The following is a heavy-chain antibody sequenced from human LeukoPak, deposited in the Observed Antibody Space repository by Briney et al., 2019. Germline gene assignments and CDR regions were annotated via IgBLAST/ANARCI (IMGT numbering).Heavy chain of an antibody. CDR1: GGSISSGGYY. J-gene: IGHJ6*02. CDR2: IYYSGST. CDR3: ARACGGGSCYCYYGMDV. V-gene: IGHV4-31*03. D-gene: IGHD2-15*01. Sequence: TLSLTCTVSGGSISSGGYYWSWIRQHPGKGLEWIGYIYYSGSTYYNPSLKSRVTISVDTSKNQFSLKLSSVTAADTAVYYCARACGGGSCYCYYGMDVWGQGTTVTVSS.